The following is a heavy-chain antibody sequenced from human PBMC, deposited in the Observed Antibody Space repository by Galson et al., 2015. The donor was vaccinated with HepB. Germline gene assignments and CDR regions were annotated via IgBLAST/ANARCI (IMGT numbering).Heavy chain of an antibody. CDR1: GFTFSTHG. CDR2: IRYDGSNK. CDR3: AKDYGGNSEY. J-gene: IGHJ4*02. D-gene: IGHD4-23*01. Sequence: SLRLSCAASGFTFSTHGMHWVRQAPGKGLEWVAFIRYDGSNKYYADSVKGRFTISRDNSKNTLYLQMNSLRAEDTAVYYCAKDYGGNSEYWGQGTLVTVSS. V-gene: IGHV3-30*02.